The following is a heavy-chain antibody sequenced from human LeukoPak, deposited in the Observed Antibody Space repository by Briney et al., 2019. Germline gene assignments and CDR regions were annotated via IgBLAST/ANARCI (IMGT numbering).Heavy chain of an antibody. Sequence: ASVKVSCKASGYTFTSYGINWVRQATGQGLEWMGWMNPNSGNTGYAQKFQGRATMTRNTSISTAYMELSSLRSEDTAVYYCARVLRTSLFSHYYYYGMDVWGQGTTVTVSS. CDR1: GYTFTSYG. D-gene: IGHD3-10*01. V-gene: IGHV1-8*01. CDR3: ARVLRTSLFSHYYYYGMDV. J-gene: IGHJ6*02. CDR2: MNPNSGNT.